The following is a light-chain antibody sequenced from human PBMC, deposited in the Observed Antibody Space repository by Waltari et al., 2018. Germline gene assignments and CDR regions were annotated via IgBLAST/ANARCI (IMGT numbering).Light chain of an antibody. J-gene: IGKJ2*01. Sequence: EIVLTQSPGTLSLSPGERATIYCRASQSLSSSLAWYQQRPGQAPRLLIYDVSNRASGIPARFSGSGSGTDFTLTISSLEPEDFAVYYCQQRTNRPRMYTFGQGTKLEI. V-gene: IGKV3-11*01. CDR1: QSLSSS. CDR2: DVS. CDR3: QQRTNRPRMYT.